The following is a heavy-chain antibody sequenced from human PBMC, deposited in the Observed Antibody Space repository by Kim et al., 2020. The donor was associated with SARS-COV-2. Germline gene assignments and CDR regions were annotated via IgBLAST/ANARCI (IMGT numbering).Heavy chain of an antibody. Sequence: SETLSLTCTVSGGTISSYYWSWIRQPPGKGLEWIGYIYYSGSTNYNPSLKSRVTISVDTSKNQFSLKLSSVTAADTAVYYCATATYYYYGMDVCGQGTTVALCS. V-gene: IGHV4-59*08. CDR3: ATATYYYYGMDV. CDR2: IYYSGST. CDR1: GGTISSYY. J-gene: IGHJ6*02.